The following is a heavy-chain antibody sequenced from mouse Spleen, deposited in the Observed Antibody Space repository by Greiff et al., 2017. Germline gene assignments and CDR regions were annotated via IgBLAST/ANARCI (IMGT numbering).Heavy chain of an antibody. Sequence: EVMLVESGGGLVKPGGSLKLSCAASGFTFSSYTMSWVRQTPEKRLEWVATISSGGSYTYYPDSVKGRFTISRDNAKNTLYLQMSSLKSEDTAMYYCTREGDYWGQGTTLTVSS. CDR1: GFTFSSYT. J-gene: IGHJ2*01. CDR2: ISSGGSYT. CDR3: TREGDY. V-gene: IGHV5-6-4*01.